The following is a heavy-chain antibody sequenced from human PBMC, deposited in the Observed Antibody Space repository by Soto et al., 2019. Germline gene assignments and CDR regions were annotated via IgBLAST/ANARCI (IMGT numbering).Heavy chain of an antibody. CDR3: VRGYCTTTPCSGDFQH. Sequence: QVQLVQSGAEVKKPGASVKVACKASGYKFTTYFIHWVRQAPGQGLEWMGMIHPSGDTGYGQKFRGRVTRTIDTSTTTAYMELRNLTSEETAIYFSVRGYCTTTPCSGDFQHWGQGTLVTVSS. D-gene: IGHD2-8*01. CDR2: IHPSGDT. V-gene: IGHV1-46*01. CDR1: GYKFTTYF. J-gene: IGHJ1*01.